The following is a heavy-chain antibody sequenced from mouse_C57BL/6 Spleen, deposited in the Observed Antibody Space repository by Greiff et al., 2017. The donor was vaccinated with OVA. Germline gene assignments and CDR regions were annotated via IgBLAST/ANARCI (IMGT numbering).Heavy chain of an antibody. D-gene: IGHD3-2*02. J-gene: IGHJ2*01. CDR3: AREDSSGSY. CDR1: GFTFSSYA. CDR2: ISDGGSYT. V-gene: IGHV5-4*01. Sequence: EVQVVESGGGLVKPGGSLKLSCAASGFTFSSYAMSWVRQTPEKRLEWVATISDGGSYTYYPDNVKGRFTISRDNAKNNLYLQMSHLKSEDTAMYYCAREDSSGSYWGQGTTLTVSS.